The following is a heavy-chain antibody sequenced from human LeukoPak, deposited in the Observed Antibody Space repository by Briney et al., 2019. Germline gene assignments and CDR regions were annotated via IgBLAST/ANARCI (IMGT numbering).Heavy chain of an antibody. D-gene: IGHD4-23*01. V-gene: IGHV4-39*07. CDR1: GGSISSSRYY. J-gene: IGHJ4*02. CDR2: IYYNGNT. CDR3: AKDDYDDNSRQITRRHYHFDY. Sequence: PSETLSLTCTVSGGSISSSRYYWGWIRQSPGKGLEWIGSIYYNGNTYYNPSLKSRVTISVDTSKNQFSLKLSSMTAADTAVYYCAKDDYDDNSRQITRRHYHFDYWGQGTLVTVSS.